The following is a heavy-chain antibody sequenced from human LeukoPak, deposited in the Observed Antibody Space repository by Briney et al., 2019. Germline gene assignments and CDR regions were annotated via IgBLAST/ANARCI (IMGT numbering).Heavy chain of an antibody. Sequence: PSETLSLTCAVYGGSFSGYYWSWIRQPPGKGLEWIGEINHSGSTNYNPSLKSRVTISVDTSKNQFSLKLSSVTAADTAVYYCARGVRDGYNYFDYWGQGTLVTVSS. J-gene: IGHJ4*02. D-gene: IGHD5-24*01. CDR1: GGSFSGYY. V-gene: IGHV4-34*01. CDR3: ARGVRDGYNYFDY. CDR2: INHSGST.